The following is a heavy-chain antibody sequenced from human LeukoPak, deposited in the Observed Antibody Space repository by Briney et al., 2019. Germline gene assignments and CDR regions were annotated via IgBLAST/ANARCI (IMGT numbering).Heavy chain of an antibody. CDR1: GGSINSYY. CDR2: IYYSGST. CDR3: ARATTPDAFDI. D-gene: IGHD1-1*01. Sequence: PSETLSLTCTVSGGSINSYYWSWIRQPPGKGLEWIGYIYYSGSTNYNPSLKSRVTISVDTSKNQFSLKLSFVTAADTAVYYCARATTPDAFDIWGQGTMVTVSS. V-gene: IGHV4-59*01. J-gene: IGHJ3*02.